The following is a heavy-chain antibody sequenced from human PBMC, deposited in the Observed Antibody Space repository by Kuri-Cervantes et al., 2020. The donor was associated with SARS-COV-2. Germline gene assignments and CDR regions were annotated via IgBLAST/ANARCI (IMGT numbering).Heavy chain of an antibody. D-gene: IGHD3-3*01. CDR1: GFTFSSYG. CDR2: IRYDGSNK. CDR3: AREFFGVVNGYFDY. J-gene: IGHJ4*02. Sequence: GGSLRLSCAASGFTFSSYGMHWVRQAPGKGLEWEAFIRYDGSNKYYADSVKGRFTISRDNAKNSLYLQMNSLRAEDTAVYYCAREFFGVVNGYFDYWGQGTLVTVSS. V-gene: IGHV3-30*02.